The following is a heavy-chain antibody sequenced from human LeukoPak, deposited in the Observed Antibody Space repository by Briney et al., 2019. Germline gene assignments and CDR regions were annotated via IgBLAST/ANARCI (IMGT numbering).Heavy chain of an antibody. J-gene: IGHJ6*03. CDR3: ARDIVVVVAAPIDYYYYYMDV. D-gene: IGHD2-15*01. CDR1: GYTFTGYY. CDR2: MNPNSGNT. V-gene: IGHV1-8*02. Sequence: ASVKVSCKASGYTFTGYYMHWVRQAPGQGLEWMGWMNPNSGNTGYAQKFQGRVTMTRNTSISTAYMELSSLRSEDTAVYYCARDIVVVVAAPIDYYYYYMDVWGKGTTVTVSS.